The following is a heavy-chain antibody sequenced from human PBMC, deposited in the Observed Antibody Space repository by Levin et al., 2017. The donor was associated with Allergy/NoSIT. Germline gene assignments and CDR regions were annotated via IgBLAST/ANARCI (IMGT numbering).Heavy chain of an antibody. CDR3: AKAHAPPYYDILTGYSGAFDI. CDR2: ISYDGSNK. D-gene: IGHD3-9*01. Sequence: GESLKISCAASGFTFSSYGMHWVRQAPGKGLEWVAVISYDGSNKYYADSVKGRFTISRDNSKNTLYLQMNSLRAEDTAVYYCAKAHAPPYYDILTGYSGAFDIWGQGTMVTVSS. J-gene: IGHJ3*02. CDR1: GFTFSSYG. V-gene: IGHV3-30*18.